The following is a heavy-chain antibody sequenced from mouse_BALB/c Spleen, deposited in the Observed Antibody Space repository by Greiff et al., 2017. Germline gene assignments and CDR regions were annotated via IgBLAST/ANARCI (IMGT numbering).Heavy chain of an antibody. CDR3: ASFYGNYDYAMDY. J-gene: IGHJ4*01. V-gene: IGHV5-6*03. CDR1: GFTFSSYG. Sequence: EVMLVESGGGLVQPGGSLKLSCAASGFTFSSYGMSWVRQTPDKRLEWVATISSGGSYTYYPDSVKGRFTISRDNAKNTLYLQMSSLKSEDTAMYYCASFYGNYDYAMDYWGQGTSVTVSS. D-gene: IGHD2-1*01. CDR2: ISSGGSYT.